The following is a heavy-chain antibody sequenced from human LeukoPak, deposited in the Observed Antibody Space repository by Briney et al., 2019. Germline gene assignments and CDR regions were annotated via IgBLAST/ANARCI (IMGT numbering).Heavy chain of an antibody. Sequence: PSETLSLTCAVYGGSFSGYYWSWIRQPPGKGLEWIGEINHSGSTNYNPSLKSRVTISVDTSKNQFSLKLSSVTAADTAVYYCARSQSSSGWQTGYWGQGTLVTVSS. D-gene: IGHD6-19*01. V-gene: IGHV4-34*01. CDR3: ARSQSSSGWQTGY. CDR2: INHSGST. CDR1: GGSFSGYY. J-gene: IGHJ4*02.